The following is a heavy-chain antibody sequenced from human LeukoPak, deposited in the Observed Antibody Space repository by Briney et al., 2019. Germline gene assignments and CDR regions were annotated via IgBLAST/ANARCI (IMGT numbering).Heavy chain of an antibody. CDR3: ARDVVEVLMVYATEWRDAFDI. Sequence: SETLSLTCTVSGGSISSSSYYWGWIRHPPGKGLEWIGSIYYSGSTYYNPSLKSRVTISVDTSKNQFSLKLSSVTAADTAVYYCARDVVEVLMVYATEWRDAFDIWGQGTMVTVSS. CDR2: IYYSGST. D-gene: IGHD2-8*01. V-gene: IGHV4-39*02. CDR1: GGSISSSSYY. J-gene: IGHJ3*02.